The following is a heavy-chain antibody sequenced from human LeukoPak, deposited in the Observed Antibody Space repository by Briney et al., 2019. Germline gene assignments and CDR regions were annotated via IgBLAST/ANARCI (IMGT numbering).Heavy chain of an antibody. J-gene: IGHJ4*02. CDR2: ISGSGGST. V-gene: IGHV3-23*01. CDR3: AKSRGGDSRYFDY. CDR1: GFTFSNFW. D-gene: IGHD2-21*01. Sequence: GGSLRLSCAASGFTFSNFWMSWVRRAPGKGLEWVPAISGSGGSTYYADSVKGRFTISRDNSKNTLYLQMNSLRAEDTAVYYCAKSRGGDSRYFDYWGQGTLVTVSS.